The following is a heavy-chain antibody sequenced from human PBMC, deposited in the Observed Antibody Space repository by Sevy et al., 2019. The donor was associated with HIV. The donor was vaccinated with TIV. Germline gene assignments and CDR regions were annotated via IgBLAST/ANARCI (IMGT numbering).Heavy chain of an antibody. D-gene: IGHD5-18*01. CDR3: ARGRKGYGIDY. V-gene: IGHV4-59*13. CDR2: IYYSGST. J-gene: IGHJ4*02. CDR1: GGSISSYY. Sequence: SETLSLTCTVSGGSISSYYWSWIRQPPGKGLDWIGYIYYSGSTNYNPSLRSRVTISVETSKNQFSLKLSSVTAADTAVYYCARGRKGYGIDYWGQGTLVTVSS.